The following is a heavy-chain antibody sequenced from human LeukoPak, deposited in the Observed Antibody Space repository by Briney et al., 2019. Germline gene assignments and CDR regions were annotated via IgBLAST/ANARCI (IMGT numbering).Heavy chain of an antibody. CDR3: ARDSGFGELVTYYFDY. CDR2: IWYDGNTK. CDR1: GFNFSNYG. J-gene: IGHJ4*02. Sequence: PGRSLRLSCAASGFNFSNYGMHWVRQVPGTGLEWVAVIWYDGNTKYYANYVKGRFTVSRDNSKNTLYLQMSILRPEDTAIYYCARDSGFGELVTYYFDYWGQGTLVTVSS. V-gene: IGHV3-33*01. D-gene: IGHD3-10*01.